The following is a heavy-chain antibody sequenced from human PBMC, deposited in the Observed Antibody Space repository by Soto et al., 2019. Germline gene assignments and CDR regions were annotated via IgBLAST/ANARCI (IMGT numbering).Heavy chain of an antibody. CDR3: ARYCSGGSCSDY. J-gene: IGHJ4*02. CDR2: IIPIFGTA. D-gene: IGHD2-15*01. Sequence: SVKVSCKVSGYTLAELSMHWVRQAPGQGLEWMGGIIPIFGTANYAQKFQGRVTITADESTSTAYMELSSLRSEDTAVYYCARYCSGGSCSDYWGQGTLVTVSS. V-gene: IGHV1-69*13. CDR1: GYTLAELS.